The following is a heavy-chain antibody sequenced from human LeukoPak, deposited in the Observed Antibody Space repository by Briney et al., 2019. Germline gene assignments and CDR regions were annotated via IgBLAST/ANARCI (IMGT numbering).Heavy chain of an antibody. CDR1: GFTYSSYW. V-gene: IGHV3-74*01. Sequence: GGSLRLSCAASGFTYSSYWMHWVRQAPGKGLVWVSRIYSDGNTTNYADSVKGRFTISRDNAKDTLYLQMNSLRAEDTAVYYCARDQGSTSRGIDYWGQGTLVTVSS. CDR3: ARDQGSTSRGIDY. CDR2: IYSDGNTT. D-gene: IGHD2-2*01. J-gene: IGHJ4*02.